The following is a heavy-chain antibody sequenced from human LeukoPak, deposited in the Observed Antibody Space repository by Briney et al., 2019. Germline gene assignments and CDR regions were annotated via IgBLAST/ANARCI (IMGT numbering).Heavy chain of an antibody. Sequence: SETLSLTCTVSGGSISSSSYYWGWIRQPPGKGLEWIGSIYYSGSTYYNPSLKSRVTISVDTSKNQFSLKLSSVTAADTAVYYCARELYGGNSGYYYYYMDVWGKGTTVTVS. D-gene: IGHD4-23*01. CDR2: IYYSGST. CDR3: ARELYGGNSGYYYYYMDV. V-gene: IGHV4-39*07. CDR1: GGSISSSSYY. J-gene: IGHJ6*03.